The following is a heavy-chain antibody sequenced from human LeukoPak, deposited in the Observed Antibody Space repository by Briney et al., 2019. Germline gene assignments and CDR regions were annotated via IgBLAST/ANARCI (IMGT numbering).Heavy chain of an antibody. J-gene: IGHJ4*02. V-gene: IGHV4-59*08. CDR1: GGSINSYY. D-gene: IGHD6-19*01. CDR2: FYNSGST. Sequence: PSETLSLTCTVSGGSINSYYWTWIRQSPGKGLEWIGCFYNSGSTTYNPSLRSRVTISVDVSKSQVSLKLTSVTAADTAVYYCASANQWLVFDSWGQGNLVTVSS. CDR3: ASANQWLVFDS.